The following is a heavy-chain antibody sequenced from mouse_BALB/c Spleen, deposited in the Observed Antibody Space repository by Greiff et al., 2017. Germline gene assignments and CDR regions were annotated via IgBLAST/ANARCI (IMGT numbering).Heavy chain of an antibody. Sequence: EVKVVESGGGLVKPGGSLKLSCAASGFTFSSYAMSWVRQSPEKRLEWVAEISSGGSYTYYPDTVTGRFTISRDNAKNTLYLEMSSLRSEDTAMYYCARLSLLRPLDYWGQGTSVTVSS. CDR2: ISSGGSYT. V-gene: IGHV5-9-4*01. D-gene: IGHD1-2*01. J-gene: IGHJ4*01. CDR1: GFTFSSYA. CDR3: ARLSLLRPLDY.